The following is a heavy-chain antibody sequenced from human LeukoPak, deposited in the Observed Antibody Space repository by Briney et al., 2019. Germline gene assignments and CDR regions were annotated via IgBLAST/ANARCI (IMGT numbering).Heavy chain of an antibody. V-gene: IGHV3-9*01. J-gene: IGHJ4*02. CDR1: GFTFDDYA. CDR2: INWNSGSI. CDR3: AKLSADSENDY. D-gene: IGHD2-21*01. Sequence: GGSLRLSCAASGFTFDDYAMHWDRQVPGKGPEWVAGINWNSGSIDYADSVKGRFTISRDNAKNYLYLQMNSLRSDDTALYYCAKLSADSENDYWGQGTLVTVSS.